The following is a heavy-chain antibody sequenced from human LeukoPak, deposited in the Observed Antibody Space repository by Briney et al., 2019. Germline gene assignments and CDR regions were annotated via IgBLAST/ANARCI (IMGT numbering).Heavy chain of an antibody. V-gene: IGHV3-30*02. CDR1: GFTFSSYG. D-gene: IGHD4-23*01. CDR2: IRYDGSNK. CDR3: ARRAGGYSHPYDY. J-gene: IGHJ4*02. Sequence: TGGSLRLSCAASGFTFSSYGIHWVRQAPGKGLEWVAFIRYDGSNKYYADSVKGRFTISRDNAKKSLYLQMNSLRAEDTAVYYCARRAGGYSHPYDYWGQGILVTVSS.